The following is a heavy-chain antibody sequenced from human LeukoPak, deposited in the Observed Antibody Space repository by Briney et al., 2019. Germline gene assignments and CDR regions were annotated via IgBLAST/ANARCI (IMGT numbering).Heavy chain of an antibody. CDR1: GFTFSSYG. CDR2: ISYDGSNK. Sequence: GSLRLSCAASGFTFSSYGMHWVRQAPGKGLEWVAVISYDGSNKYYADSVKGRFTISRDNAQNSLYLQMNSLRAEDTAVYYCAELGITMIGGVWGKGTTITISS. D-gene: IGHD3-10*02. J-gene: IGHJ6*04. V-gene: IGHV3-30*18. CDR3: AELGITMIGGV.